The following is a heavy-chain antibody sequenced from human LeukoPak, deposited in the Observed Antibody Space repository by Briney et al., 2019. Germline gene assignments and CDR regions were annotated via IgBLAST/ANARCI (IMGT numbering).Heavy chain of an antibody. CDR1: GFTFSSYW. CDR2: IKQDGSEK. Sequence: PGGSLRLSCAASGFTFSSYWMSWVRQAPGKGLEWVANIKQDGSEKYYVDSVKGRFTISRDNAKNPLYLQMNSLRAEDTAVYYCASGSSGWYNWFDPWGQGTLVTVSS. J-gene: IGHJ5*02. D-gene: IGHD6-19*01. V-gene: IGHV3-7*01. CDR3: ASGSSGWYNWFDP.